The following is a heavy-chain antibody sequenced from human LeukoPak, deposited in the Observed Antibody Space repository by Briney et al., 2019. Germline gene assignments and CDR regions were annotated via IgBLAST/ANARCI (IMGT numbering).Heavy chain of an antibody. CDR3: VTVGGEAFDT. Sequence: GGSLRLSCAASGFTVSYNYMSWVRQAPGKGLEWVSVIYSGGGSTYYADSVKGRFTISRDNSKNTVYLQMNSLSAEDTAVYYCVTVGGEAFDTWGQGTMVTESS. CDR1: GFTVSYNY. CDR2: IYSGGGST. V-gene: IGHV3-53*01. D-gene: IGHD1-26*01. J-gene: IGHJ3*02.